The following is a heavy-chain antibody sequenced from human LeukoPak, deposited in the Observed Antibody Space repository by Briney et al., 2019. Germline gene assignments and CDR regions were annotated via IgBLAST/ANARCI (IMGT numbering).Heavy chain of an antibody. D-gene: IGHD3-9*01. CDR1: GFKFSSYG. CDR2: IQYDGSNK. Sequence: GGSLRLSCAASGFKFSSYGMHWVRQAPGKGLEWVTFIQYDGSNKYYADSVKGRFTVSRDNYKNTLYLQMKSLRVEDTAVYYCAKDRVLRYFDWLFDLDYWGQGTLVTVSS. J-gene: IGHJ4*02. CDR3: AKDRVLRYFDWLFDLDY. V-gene: IGHV3-30*02.